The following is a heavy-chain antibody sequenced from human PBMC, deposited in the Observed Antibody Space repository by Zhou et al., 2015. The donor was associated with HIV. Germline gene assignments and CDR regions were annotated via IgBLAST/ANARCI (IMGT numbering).Heavy chain of an antibody. D-gene: IGHD2-15*01. CDR3: ARGGVVAAPMDF. V-gene: IGHV1-69*02. J-gene: IGHJ4*02. Sequence: QVQLVQSGAEVKKPGSSVKVSCKASGGTFSSYTISWVRQAPGQGLEWMGRIIPILGIANYAQKFQGRVTITADKSTSTAYMELSSLRSEDTAVYYCARGGVVAAPMDFWGQGARVTVAS. CDR2: IIPILGIA. CDR1: GGTFSSYT.